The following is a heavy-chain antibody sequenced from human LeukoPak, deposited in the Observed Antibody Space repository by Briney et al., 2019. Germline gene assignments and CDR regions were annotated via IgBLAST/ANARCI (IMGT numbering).Heavy chain of an antibody. D-gene: IGHD2-2*02. CDR2: ISSSSSYI. CDR1: GFTFSSYS. J-gene: IGHJ4*02. CDR3: AREYCSSTSCYTRQGYFDY. V-gene: IGHV3-21*01. Sequence: GGSLRLSCAASGFTFSSYSMNWVRQAPGKGLEWVSSISSSSSYIYYADSVKGRFTISRDNAKNSLYLQMNGLRAEDTAVYYCAREYCSSTSCYTRQGYFDYWGQGTLVTVSS.